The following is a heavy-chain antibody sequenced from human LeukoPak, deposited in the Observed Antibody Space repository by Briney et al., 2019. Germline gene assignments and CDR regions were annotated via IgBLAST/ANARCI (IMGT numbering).Heavy chain of an antibody. CDR3: ARELTFGGGQGYFDY. Sequence: GGSLRLSCTASGFTFSSYAIHWVRQAPGKALEWVANISSDGSNTYYGDSVKGRFNISRDNSKNTLYLQMNSLRAEDTAVYYCARELTFGGGQGYFDYWGQGTLVTVSS. V-gene: IGHV3-30-3*01. CDR1: GFTFSSYA. J-gene: IGHJ4*02. D-gene: IGHD3-16*01. CDR2: ISSDGSNT.